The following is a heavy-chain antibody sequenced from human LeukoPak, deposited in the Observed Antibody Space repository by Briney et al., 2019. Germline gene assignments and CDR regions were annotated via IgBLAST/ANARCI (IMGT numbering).Heavy chain of an antibody. V-gene: IGHV1-69*13. J-gene: IGHJ4*02. D-gene: IGHD5-18*01. CDR2: IIPIFGTA. CDR3: ARDLTLRYSPIGY. Sequence: ASVKVSCKASGGTSSSYAISWVRQAPGQGLEWMGGIIPIFGTANYAQKFQGRVTITADESTSTAYMELSSLRSEDTAVYYCARDLTLRYSPIGYWGQGTLVTVSS. CDR1: GGTSSSYA.